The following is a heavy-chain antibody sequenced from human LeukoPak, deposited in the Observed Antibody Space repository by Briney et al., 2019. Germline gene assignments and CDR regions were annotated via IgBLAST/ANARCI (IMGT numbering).Heavy chain of an antibody. CDR1: GGSISNYY. J-gene: IGHJ4*02. CDR3: ARDSVAGNAFDY. CDR2: IYTSGST. Sequence: SETLSLTCTVSGGSISNYYWSWIRQPAGKGLEWIGRIYTSGSTNYNPSLKSRVTMSVDTSKNQFSLKLSSVTAADTAVYYCARDSVAGNAFDYWGQGTLVTVSS. V-gene: IGHV4-4*07. D-gene: IGHD6-19*01.